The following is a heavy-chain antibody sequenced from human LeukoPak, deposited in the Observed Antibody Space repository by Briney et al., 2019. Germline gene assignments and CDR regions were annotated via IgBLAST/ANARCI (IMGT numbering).Heavy chain of an antibody. CDR2: YIPIFATT. V-gene: IGHV1-69*13. J-gene: IGHJ2*01. D-gene: IGHD2/OR15-2a*01. CDR1: RDTFNNYA. Sequence: SVKVSCKASRDTFNNYAIGWVRQAPGQGLEWMGRYIPIFATTKYAQKFQDRVTMTADESTSTAYMELRSLRSGDTAVYYCATVVVYGISTLWYFDLWGRGTLVTVSS. CDR3: ATVVVYGISTLWYFDL.